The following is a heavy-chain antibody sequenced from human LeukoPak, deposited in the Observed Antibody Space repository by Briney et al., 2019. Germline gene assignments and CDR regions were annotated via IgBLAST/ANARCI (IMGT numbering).Heavy chain of an antibody. CDR1: GFTVSSDY. D-gene: IGHD3-3*01. Sequence: GGSLRLSCAASGFTVSSDYVNWVRQAPGKGLEWVSVIYSGGTTYYADSVKGRFTFSRDTVKNTLYLQMNSLKTEDTAVYYCSRGLRFPDVWGKGTTVTVSS. CDR3: SRGLRFPDV. V-gene: IGHV3-66*01. J-gene: IGHJ6*04. CDR2: IYSGGTT.